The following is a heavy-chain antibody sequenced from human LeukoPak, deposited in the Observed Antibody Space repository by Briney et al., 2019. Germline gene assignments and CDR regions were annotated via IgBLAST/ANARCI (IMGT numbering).Heavy chain of an antibody. J-gene: IGHJ4*02. D-gene: IGHD2-15*01. CDR2: ISAYNGNT. V-gene: IGHV1-18*01. CDR3: ARVVVVVAATRQEDY. Sequence: ASVKVSCKASGYTFTSYGISWVRQAPGQGLEWMGWISAYNGNTNYAQKLQGRVTMTTDTSTSTAYMELRSLRSDDTAVYDGARVVVVVAATRQEDYWGQGTLVTVSS. CDR1: GYTFTSYG.